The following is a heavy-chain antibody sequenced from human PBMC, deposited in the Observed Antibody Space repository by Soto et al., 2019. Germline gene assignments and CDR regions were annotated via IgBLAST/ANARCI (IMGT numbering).Heavy chain of an antibody. Sequence: QVQLMQSGGGLVKPGGSLRLSCAASGFMFSDYYMTWIRQTPVRGLEWVAYINTVSDTYYTDSVRGRFTIYRDDARNSVYLQMNSLRLEDSAVYYGAREHYCRDVWGQGSTVTVCS. CDR3: AREHYCRDV. CDR2: INTVSDT. J-gene: IGHJ6*02. V-gene: IGHV3-11*05. CDR1: GFMFSDYY.